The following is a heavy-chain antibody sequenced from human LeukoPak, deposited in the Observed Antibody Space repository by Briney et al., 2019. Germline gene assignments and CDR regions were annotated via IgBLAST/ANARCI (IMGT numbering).Heavy chain of an antibody. CDR1: GGSFSGYH. V-gene: IGHV4-34*01. CDR2: IYYSGST. CDR3: AKYNGYGLIDI. D-gene: IGHD3-10*01. Sequence: SETLSLTCVVYGGSFSGYHWSWIRQPPGEGLEWIGSIYYSGSTYYNSSLQSRVTISVHMSNNQFALKLSSVTAADTAVYYCAKYNGYGLIDIWGQGTMVTVSS. J-gene: IGHJ3*02.